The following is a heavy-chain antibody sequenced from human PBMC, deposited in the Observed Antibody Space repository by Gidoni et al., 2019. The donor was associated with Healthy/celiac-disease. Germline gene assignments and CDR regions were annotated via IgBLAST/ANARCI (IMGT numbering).Heavy chain of an antibody. CDR1: GYTFTSDG. CDR3: ARAHPPIAVAAQTRTPKVHWFDP. J-gene: IGHJ5*02. D-gene: IGHD6-19*01. CDR2: ISASNGNT. Sequence: QVQLVQSGAEVKKNGASVKVSYKASGYTFTSDGISWVRQDPGQGLEWMGWISASNGNTNHAQKLQGRVTMTTDTSTSTAYMELRSLRSDAPAVYYCARAHPPIAVAAQTRTPKVHWFDPWGQGTLVTVSS. V-gene: IGHV1-18*01.